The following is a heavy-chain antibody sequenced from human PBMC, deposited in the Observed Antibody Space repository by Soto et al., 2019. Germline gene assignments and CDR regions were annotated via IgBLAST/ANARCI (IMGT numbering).Heavy chain of an antibody. CDR3: AKAAAYSSGWGAFDY. Sequence: EVQLLESGGGLVQPGGSLRVSCAASGFTFTSYAMSWVRQAPGKGLEWVSAISGSGVSTYYADSVKGRFTISRDNSKNALFLQMNSLRAEDTAGYSCAKAAAYSSGWGAFDYWGQGTLVTVSS. CDR2: ISGSGVST. CDR1: GFTFTSYA. J-gene: IGHJ4*02. D-gene: IGHD6-19*01. V-gene: IGHV3-23*01.